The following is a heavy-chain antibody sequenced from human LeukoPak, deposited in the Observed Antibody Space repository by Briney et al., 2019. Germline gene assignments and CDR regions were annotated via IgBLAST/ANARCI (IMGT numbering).Heavy chain of an antibody. V-gene: IGHV3-66*02. J-gene: IGHJ4*02. D-gene: IGHD4-23*01. CDR3: ARARSGNDFDF. CDR1: GFTVSGDY. Sequence: GGSLRLSCAVSGFTVSGDYMNWVRQAPGKGLEWVSIIYDDGGTKYADSVKGRFTISRDNSKNTVDLQMNSLREEDTAVYYCARARSGNDFDFWGQGTRVTVSS. CDR2: IYDDGGT.